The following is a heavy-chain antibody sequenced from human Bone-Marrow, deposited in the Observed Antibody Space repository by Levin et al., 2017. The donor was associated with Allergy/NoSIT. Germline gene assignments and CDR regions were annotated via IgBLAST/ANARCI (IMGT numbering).Heavy chain of an antibody. J-gene: IGHJ6*03. CDR2: INPNSGGT. CDR1: GYIFTDYY. V-gene: IGHV1-2*02. Sequence: ASVKVSCKASGYIFTDYYIHWVRQAPGLGLEWMGWINPNSGGTKYAQKFQGRVTMTRDTSISTAYVDLSRLRFDDTAVYYCARAIASGGNTYYYYYMDVWGKGTTVTVSS. D-gene: IGHD3-16*01. CDR3: ARAIASGGNTYYYYYMDV.